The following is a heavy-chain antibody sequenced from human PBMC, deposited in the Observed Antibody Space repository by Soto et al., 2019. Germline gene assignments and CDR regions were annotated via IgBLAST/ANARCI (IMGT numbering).Heavy chain of an antibody. V-gene: IGHV1-46*01. Sequence: QVQLVQSGAEMQKPGASVRVSCRASGYTFTTYYMHWVRQAPGQGLEWMGIINPSGSSTSYAQKFQGRVTMSSDTSTSTVYMELSSLRSEDTAVYYCARRPGSGYSHFDDWGQGTLVTVSS. CDR3: ARRPGSGYSHFDD. CDR1: GYTFTTYY. CDR2: INPSGSST. J-gene: IGHJ4*02. D-gene: IGHD3-22*01.